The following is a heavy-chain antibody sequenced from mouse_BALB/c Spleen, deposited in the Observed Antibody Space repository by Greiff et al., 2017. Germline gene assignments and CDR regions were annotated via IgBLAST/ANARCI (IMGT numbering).Heavy chain of an antibody. Sequence: EVMLVESGGGLVKPGGSLKLSCAASGFTFSSYAMSWVRQSPEKRLEWVAEISSGGSYTYYPDTVTGRFTISKDNATNTLYLEMSSLRSEDTAMYDSARGGQLELRNAMDYWGQGTSVTVSS. V-gene: IGHV5-9-4*01. CDR2: ISSGGSYT. CDR3: ARGGQLELRNAMDY. CDR1: GFTFSSYA. D-gene: IGHD3-1*01. J-gene: IGHJ4*01.